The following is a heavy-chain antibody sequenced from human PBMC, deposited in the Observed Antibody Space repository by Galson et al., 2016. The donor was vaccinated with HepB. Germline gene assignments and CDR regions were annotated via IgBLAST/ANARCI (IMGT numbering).Heavy chain of an antibody. V-gene: IGHV3-48*04. CDR2: ISSSSGTI. Sequence: SLRLSCAVSGFTFTSFSMNWVRQAPGKGLEWISFISSSSGTIHYADSVKGRFTISRDNAKNLVYLQMNSLRAEDTAMYYCASAPAATESDYWGRGTLVTVSS. CDR3: ASAPAATESDY. D-gene: IGHD6-25*01. J-gene: IGHJ2*01. CDR1: GFTFTSFS.